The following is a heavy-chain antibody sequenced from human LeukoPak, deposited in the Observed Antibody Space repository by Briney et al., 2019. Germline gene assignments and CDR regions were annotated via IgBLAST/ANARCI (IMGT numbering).Heavy chain of an antibody. V-gene: IGHV4-31*03. CDR2: IYYSGST. Sequence: PSETLSLTCTVSGGSISSGGYYWSWIRQHPGKGLEWIGYIYYSGSTYYNPSLKSRVTISVDTSKNQFSLKLSPVTAADTAVYYCAREAQPTYYYDSSGYYFDYWGQGTLVTVSS. CDR1: GGSISSGGYY. J-gene: IGHJ4*02. CDR3: AREAQPTYYYDSSGYYFDY. D-gene: IGHD3-22*01.